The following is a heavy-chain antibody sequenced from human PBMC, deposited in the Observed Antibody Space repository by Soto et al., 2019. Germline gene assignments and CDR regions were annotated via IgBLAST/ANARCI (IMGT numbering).Heavy chain of an antibody. V-gene: IGHV1-18*01. Sequence: ASVKVSCKASGYTFTSYGISWVRQAPGQGLEWMGWISAYNGNTNYAQKLQGRVTMTTDTSTSTAYMDLRSLRSDDTAVYYCAGVPPEFGELLFRFFDYWGQGTLVTVSS. J-gene: IGHJ4*02. CDR1: GYTFTSYG. CDR2: ISAYNGNT. D-gene: IGHD3-10*01. CDR3: AGVPPEFGELLFRFFDY.